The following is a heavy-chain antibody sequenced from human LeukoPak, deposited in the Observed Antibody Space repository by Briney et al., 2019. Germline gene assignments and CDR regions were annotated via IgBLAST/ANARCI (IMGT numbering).Heavy chain of an antibody. CDR1: GYTFTGYY. Sequence: ASVKVSCKACGYTFTGYYMHWVRQAPGQGLEGMGWNNPNSGGKNYAQKFQGRLTMTRDTSISTAYMELSRLRSDDTAVYYCARDRSKQQLVTYWGQGTLVTVSS. CDR3: ARDRSKQQLVTY. V-gene: IGHV1-2*02. J-gene: IGHJ4*02. D-gene: IGHD6-13*01. CDR2: NNPNSGGK.